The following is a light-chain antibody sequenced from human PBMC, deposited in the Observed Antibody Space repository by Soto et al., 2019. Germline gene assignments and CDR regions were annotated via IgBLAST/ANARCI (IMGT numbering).Light chain of an antibody. CDR1: SNDVGGYNY. CDR2: EVS. Sequence: QSALTQPPSASGSPGQSVTISCTGTSNDVGGYNYVSWYQHHPGKVPKLMIYEVSKRPSGVPDRFSGSKSGNTASLTVSGLQAEDDADYFCSSYAGSNIHYVFGAGTKLTVL. CDR3: SSYAGSNIHYV. J-gene: IGLJ1*01. V-gene: IGLV2-8*01.